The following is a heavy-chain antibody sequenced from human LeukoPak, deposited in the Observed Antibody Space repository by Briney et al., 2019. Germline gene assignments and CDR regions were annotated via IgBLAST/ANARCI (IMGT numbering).Heavy chain of an antibody. J-gene: IGHJ5*02. CDR2: ISHGGST. V-gene: IGHV4-34*01. CDR3: ATHRIAVAVGGWFDP. CDR1: GGSFSDYY. D-gene: IGHD6-19*01. Sequence: SETLSLTCAVDGGSFSDYYWSWIRQPPGKGLEWIGEISHGGSTNYNPSLKSRVIISVHTSKNQFSLKLSSVTAADTAVYYCATHRIAVAVGGWFDPWGQGTLVTVSS.